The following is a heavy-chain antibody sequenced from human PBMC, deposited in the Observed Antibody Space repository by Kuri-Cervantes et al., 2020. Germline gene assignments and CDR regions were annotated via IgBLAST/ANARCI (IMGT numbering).Heavy chain of an antibody. Sequence: SCKASGYTFTSYYMHWVRQAPGKGLEWVAVISYDGSKKYFADSVKGRFTIYRDNLENTLNPQMNSLRAEDTAVYYCAREDTRRTLDSWGQGTLVTVSS. CDR3: AREDTRRTLDS. V-gene: IGHV3-30-3*01. J-gene: IGHJ4*02. CDR2: ISYDGSKK. CDR1: GYTFTSYY. D-gene: IGHD5-18*01.